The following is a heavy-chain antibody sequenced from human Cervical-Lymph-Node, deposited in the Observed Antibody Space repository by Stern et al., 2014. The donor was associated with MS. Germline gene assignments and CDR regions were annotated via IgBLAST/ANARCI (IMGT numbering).Heavy chain of an antibody. J-gene: IGHJ6*02. CDR2: IKSKRDGGTT. D-gene: IGHD1-26*01. CDR3: TTLDRSYPYYYYGMDV. V-gene: IGHV3-15*01. Sequence: EMQLVESGGGLVKPGGSLRLSCAASGFTFRNAWMTWIRPAPGKGLEWVGRIKSKRDGGTTDYAAPVKGRFTISRDDSKNTLYLQMNSLKTEDTAVYYCTTLDRSYPYYYYGMDVWGQGTTVTVSS. CDR1: GFTFRNAW.